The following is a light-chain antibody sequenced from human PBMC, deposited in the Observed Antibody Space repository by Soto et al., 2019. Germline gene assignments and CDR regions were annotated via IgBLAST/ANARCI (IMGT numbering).Light chain of an antibody. CDR2: EVS. CDR1: SSDVGSYNR. J-gene: IGLJ2*01. Sequence: QSALTQPPSVSGSPGQSVTISCTGTSSDVGSYNRVSWYQQPPGTAPKLMIYEVSNRPSGVPDRFSGSKSGNTASLTISVLQAEDEADYYCSLYTSSSTLVFGGGTKVTVL. V-gene: IGLV2-18*01. CDR3: SLYTSSSTLV.